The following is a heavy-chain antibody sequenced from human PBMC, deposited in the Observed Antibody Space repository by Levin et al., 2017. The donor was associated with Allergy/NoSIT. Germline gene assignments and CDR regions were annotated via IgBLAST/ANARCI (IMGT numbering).Heavy chain of an antibody. CDR3: AKDYGYSYDHPHDY. J-gene: IGHJ4*02. CDR2: ISGSGGST. Sequence: GGSLRLSCAASGFTFSSYAMSWVRQAPGKGLEWVSAISGSGGSTYYADSVKGRFTISRDNSKNTLYLQMNSLRAEDTAVYYCAKDYGYSYDHPHDYWGQGTLVTVSS. V-gene: IGHV3-23*01. CDR1: GFTFSSYA. D-gene: IGHD5-18*01.